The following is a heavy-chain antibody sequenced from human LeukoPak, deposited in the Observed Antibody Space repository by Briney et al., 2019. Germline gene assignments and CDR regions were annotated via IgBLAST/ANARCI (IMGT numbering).Heavy chain of an antibody. J-gene: IGHJ4*02. CDR2: ISYDGSNK. CDR3: ARVQGLRFLEWLFDY. CDR1: GFTFSSYA. Sequence: GRSLRLSCAASGFTFSSYAMPWVRQAPGKGLEWVAVISYDGSNKYYADSVKGRFTISRDNSKNTLYLQMNSLRAEDTAVYYCARVQGLRFLEWLFDYWGQGTLVTASS. V-gene: IGHV3-30-3*01. D-gene: IGHD3-3*01.